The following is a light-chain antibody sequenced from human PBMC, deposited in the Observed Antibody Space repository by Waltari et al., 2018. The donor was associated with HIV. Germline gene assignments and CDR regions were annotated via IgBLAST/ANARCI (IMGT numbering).Light chain of an antibody. J-gene: IGLJ1*01. CDR2: EVN. V-gene: IGLV2-23*02. CDR3: CSHAGSSIYFV. Sequence: QSALTQPASVSGSPGQSITISCTGTSSDVGGHTLVSCYQQHPGKAPKVMIYEVNKRPSGVSNRFSGSKSGNTASLTISGLQAEDEAEYYCCSHAGSSIYFVFGTGTKVTVL. CDR1: SSDVGGHTL.